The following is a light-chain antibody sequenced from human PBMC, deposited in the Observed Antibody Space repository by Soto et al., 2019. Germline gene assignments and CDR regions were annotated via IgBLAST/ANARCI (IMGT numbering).Light chain of an antibody. CDR1: QGIGSD. Sequence: IQLTQFPSSLSASVGDRVTITCRASQGIGSDLAWYQQQPGKAPNLLIYEASTLHSWVPSRFSGSGSGTDFTLTISSLQPEDFATYYCQQLNSYPLTFGGGTKVDIK. V-gene: IGKV1-9*01. CDR2: EAS. J-gene: IGKJ4*01. CDR3: QQLNSYPLT.